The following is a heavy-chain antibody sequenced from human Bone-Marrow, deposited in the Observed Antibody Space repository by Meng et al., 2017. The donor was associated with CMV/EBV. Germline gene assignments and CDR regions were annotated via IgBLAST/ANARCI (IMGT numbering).Heavy chain of an antibody. CDR1: GFTFSSYW. V-gene: IGHV3-7*01. CDR2: IKQDGSEK. J-gene: IGHJ4*02. CDR3: ARVHAYLGYCSSTSCYLDY. Sequence: GGSLRLSCAASGFTFSSYWMSWVRQAPGKGLEWVANIKQDGSEKYYVDYVKGRFTISRDNAKNSLYLQMNSLRAEDTAVYYCARVHAYLGYCSSTSCYLDYWGQGTLVTVYS. D-gene: IGHD2-2*01.